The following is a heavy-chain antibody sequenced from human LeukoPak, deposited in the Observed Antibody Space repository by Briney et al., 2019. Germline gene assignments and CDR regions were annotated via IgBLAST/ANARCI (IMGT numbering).Heavy chain of an antibody. Sequence: ASVKVSCKASGYTFTTYYIHWVRQAPGQGLEWMGIINPTGGSTTYAQKFQGRVTMTRDTSTSTVFMEVDSLRSEDTAVYYCALYSSTWYWGQGTLVTVSS. D-gene: IGHD6-13*01. CDR1: GYTFTTYY. CDR3: ALYSSTWY. J-gene: IGHJ4*02. CDR2: INPTGGST. V-gene: IGHV1-46*01.